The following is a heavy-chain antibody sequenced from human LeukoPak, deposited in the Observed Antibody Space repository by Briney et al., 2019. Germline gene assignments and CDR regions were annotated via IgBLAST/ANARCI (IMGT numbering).Heavy chain of an antibody. Sequence: GGSLRLSCAASGFTFSSYDMNWVRQAPGKGLEWVSYISSSGSTIYYAYSVKGRFTMSRDNAKNSLYLQMNSLRAEDTAVYYCARAGSGRSPDWFDPWGQGTLVTVSS. V-gene: IGHV3-48*03. CDR3: ARAGSGRSPDWFDP. D-gene: IGHD1-26*01. CDR2: ISSSGSTI. CDR1: GFTFSSYD. J-gene: IGHJ5*02.